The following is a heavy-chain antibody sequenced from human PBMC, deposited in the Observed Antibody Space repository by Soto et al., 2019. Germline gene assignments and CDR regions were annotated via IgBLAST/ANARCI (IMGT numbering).Heavy chain of an antibody. CDR1: GFIFKNYA. CDR2: ITRDGYNK. D-gene: IGHD6-6*01. Sequence: QVQLVESGGGVVQPGRSLRLSCAVSGFIFKNYALNWVRQAPGKGLEWVASITRDGYNKYYADSVKGRFTISRDNSKNTLSLQMPALRVEDSSVYYCTKGSGGSSSVGMDYWGPGTLVTVSS. J-gene: IGHJ4*02. CDR3: TKGSGGSSSVGMDY. V-gene: IGHV3-30*04.